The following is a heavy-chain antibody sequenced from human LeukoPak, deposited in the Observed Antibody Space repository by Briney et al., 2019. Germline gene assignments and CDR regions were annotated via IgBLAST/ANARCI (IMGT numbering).Heavy chain of an antibody. CDR2: IYYSGST. Sequence: KASETLSLTCTVSGGSISSYYWSWIRQPPGKGLEWIGYIYYSGSTNYNPSLKSRVTISVDTSKNQFSLKLSSVTAADTAVYYCARAPIVLGATYFDYWGQGTLVTVSS. V-gene: IGHV4-59*08. CDR1: GGSISSYY. D-gene: IGHD1-26*01. J-gene: IGHJ4*02. CDR3: ARAPIVLGATYFDY.